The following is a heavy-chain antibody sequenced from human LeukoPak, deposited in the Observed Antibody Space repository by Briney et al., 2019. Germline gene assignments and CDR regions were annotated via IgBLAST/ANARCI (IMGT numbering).Heavy chain of an antibody. J-gene: IGHJ4*02. CDR3: AREGPITMIVVVRAFDY. V-gene: IGHV4-4*07. CDR2: IYTSGST. D-gene: IGHD3-22*01. CDR1: GGSISSYY. Sequence: SETLSLTXTVSGGSISSYYWSWIRQPAGKGLEWIGRIYTSGSTNDNPSLKSRVTMSVDTSKNQFSLKLSSVTAADTAVYYCAREGPITMIVVVRAFDYWGQGTLVTVSS.